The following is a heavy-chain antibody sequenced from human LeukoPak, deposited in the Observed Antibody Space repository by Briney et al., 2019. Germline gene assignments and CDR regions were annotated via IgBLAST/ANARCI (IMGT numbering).Heavy chain of an antibody. CDR2: IRYDGSNK. CDR3: AKDRGQSSSSFDY. D-gene: IGHD6-13*01. J-gene: IGHJ4*02. CDR1: GFTFSSYG. V-gene: IGHV3-30*02. Sequence: GGSLRLSCAASGFTFSSYGMHWVRQAPGKGLEWVAFIRYDGSNKYYADSVKGRFTISRDNSKNTLYLQMNSLRAEDTAVYYCAKDRGQSSSSFDYWGQGTLVTVSS.